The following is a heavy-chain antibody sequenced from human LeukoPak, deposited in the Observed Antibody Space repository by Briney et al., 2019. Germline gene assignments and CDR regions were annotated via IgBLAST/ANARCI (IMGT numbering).Heavy chain of an antibody. V-gene: IGHV4-38-2*02. CDR1: GYSVTGGYY. D-gene: IGHD3-16*01. CDR3: VREGDYDYAWGSYIPSLDF. CDR2: IYHGGNT. J-gene: IGHJ4*02. Sequence: PSETLSLTCTVSGYSVTGGYYWGWVRQTPTKGLEWIASIYHGGNTYYSPSLKSRVTISLDTSNNQISLKLTSVTAADTAVYYCVREGDYDYAWGSYIPSLDFWGQGTLVTVSS.